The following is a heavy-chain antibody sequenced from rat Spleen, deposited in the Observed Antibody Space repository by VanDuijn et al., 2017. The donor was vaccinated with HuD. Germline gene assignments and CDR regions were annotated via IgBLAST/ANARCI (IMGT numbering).Heavy chain of an antibody. CDR1: GVTFSNYD. CDR2: ISTDGRNT. CDR3: ARHPCAY. J-gene: IGHJ3*01. V-gene: IGHV5S23*01. Sequence: EVQLVESGGGLVLTGRSLKLSCAASGVTFSNYDMAWVRQVPTRCLEWVASISTDGRNTSYRDSVKGRFTTSRDNAKSTLYLQMDSLRSEDTATYYCARHPCAYWGQGTLVTVSS.